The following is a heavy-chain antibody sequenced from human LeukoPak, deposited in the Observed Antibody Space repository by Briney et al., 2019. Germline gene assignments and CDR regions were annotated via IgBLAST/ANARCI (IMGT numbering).Heavy chain of an antibody. V-gene: IGHV3-48*04. J-gene: IGHJ3*02. Sequence: PGGSLRLSCAASGFTFSSYSMNWVRQAPGKGLEWVSYISSSSSTIYYADSVKGRFTISRDNAKNSLYLQMNSLRAEDTAVYYCAKEGNYYGSGGIDAFDIWGQGTMVTVSS. CDR3: AKEGNYYGSGGIDAFDI. CDR1: GFTFSSYS. CDR2: ISSSSSTI. D-gene: IGHD3-10*01.